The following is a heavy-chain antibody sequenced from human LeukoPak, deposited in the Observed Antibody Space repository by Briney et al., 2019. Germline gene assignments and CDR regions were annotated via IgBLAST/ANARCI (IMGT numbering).Heavy chain of an antibody. CDR1: GFTFSSYG. D-gene: IGHD2-15*01. CDR2: ISYDGSNK. J-gene: IGHJ4*02. Sequence: GGSLRLSCAASGFTFSSYGMHWVRQAPGKGLEWVAVISYDGSNKYYADSVKGRFTISRDNSKNTLYLQMNSLRAEDTAVYYCAKDQRRGIVVVVAGPNDYWGRGTLVTVSS. V-gene: IGHV3-30*18. CDR3: AKDQRRGIVVVVAGPNDY.